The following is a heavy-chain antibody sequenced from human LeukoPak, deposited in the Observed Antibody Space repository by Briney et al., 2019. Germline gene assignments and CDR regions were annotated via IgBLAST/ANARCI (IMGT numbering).Heavy chain of an antibody. CDR1: GGSFSAYY. V-gene: IGHV4-34*01. D-gene: IGHD3-22*01. Sequence: PWVTVSLTCAVYGGSFSAYYWSWLRQPPEKGLEWIGEIDRSGSTDYNPSLKSRVTISVDTSKNQFSLKLSSVTAADTAVYHCARGWDSSGHSFDYWGQGTLDTVPS. J-gene: IGHJ4*02. CDR3: ARGWDSSGHSFDY. CDR2: IDRSGST.